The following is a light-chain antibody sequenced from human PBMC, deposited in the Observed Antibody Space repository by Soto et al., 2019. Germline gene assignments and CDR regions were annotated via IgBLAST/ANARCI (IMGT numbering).Light chain of an antibody. CDR3: SSYTASSTYV. J-gene: IGLJ1*01. V-gene: IGLV2-14*01. Sequence: QSALTQPASVSASPGQSITISCTGTSSDVGGYNYVSWYQHHPGKAPKLMIFEVSNRPSGVSNRFSGSKSGNTASLTISGLQAEDEADYYSSSYTASSTYVFGTGTKLTVL. CDR1: SSDVGGYNY. CDR2: EVS.